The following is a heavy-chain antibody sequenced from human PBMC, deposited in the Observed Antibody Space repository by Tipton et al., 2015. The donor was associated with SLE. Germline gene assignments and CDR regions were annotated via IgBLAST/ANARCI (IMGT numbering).Heavy chain of an antibody. V-gene: IGHV3-48*01. D-gene: IGHD4-17*01. CDR1: GFTFSAYS. J-gene: IGHJ4*02. Sequence: SLRLSCAASGFTFSAYSMNWVRQAPGKGLEWISYISSSSTTIYYADSVKGRFTISRDNAKNSLYLQMNSLRVEDTAVYYCARGYGDLDYWGQGTLVTVSS. CDR2: ISSSSTTI. CDR3: ARGYGDLDY.